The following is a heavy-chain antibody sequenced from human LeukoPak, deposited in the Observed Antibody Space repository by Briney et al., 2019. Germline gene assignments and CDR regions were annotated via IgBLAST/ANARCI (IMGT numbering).Heavy chain of an antibody. V-gene: IGHV3-7*01. Sequence: GGSLRLSCAASGFTVSSNYMSWVRQAPGKGLEWVANIKQDGSEKYYVDSVKGRFTISRDNSKNTLYLQMNSLRAEDTAVYYCARVNRDVYNYFDYWGQGTLVTVSS. J-gene: IGHJ4*02. CDR1: GFTVSSNY. D-gene: IGHD5-24*01. CDR3: ARVNRDVYNYFDY. CDR2: IKQDGSEK.